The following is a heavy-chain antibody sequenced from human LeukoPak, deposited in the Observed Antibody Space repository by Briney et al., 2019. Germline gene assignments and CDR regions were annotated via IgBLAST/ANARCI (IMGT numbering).Heavy chain of an antibody. CDR2: VSGSGGST. V-gene: IGHV3-23*01. CDR1: GFTFSSYA. J-gene: IGHJ4*02. CDR3: AKDLQKYSYGPYYFDY. D-gene: IGHD5-18*01. Sequence: GGSLRLSCAASGFTFSSYAMSWVRQAPGKGLELVSAVSGSGGSTYYADSVKGRFTISRDNSKNTLYLQMNSLRAEDTAVYYCAKDLQKYSYGPYYFDYWGQGTLVTVSS.